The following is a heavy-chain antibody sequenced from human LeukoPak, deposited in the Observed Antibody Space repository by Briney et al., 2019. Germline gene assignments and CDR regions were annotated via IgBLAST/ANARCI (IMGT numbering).Heavy chain of an antibody. CDR3: VRGGTYCDSTCKGADY. D-gene: IGHD2/OR15-2a*01. CDR2: IDPSTTRI. J-gene: IGHJ4*02. V-gene: IGHV3-21*01. Sequence: GGSLRLSCAASGFTFRSFSMNWVRQAPGKGLEWVSAIDPSTTRIYYANSVRGRFTISRDNAKNSLDLQMNSLRAEDTAVYYCVRGGTYCDSTCKGADYWGQGTLVAVSS. CDR1: GFTFRSFS.